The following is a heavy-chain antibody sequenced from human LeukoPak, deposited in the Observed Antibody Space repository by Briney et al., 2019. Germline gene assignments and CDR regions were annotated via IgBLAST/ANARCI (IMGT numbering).Heavy chain of an antibody. V-gene: IGHV1-18*01. CDR2: ISAYNGNT. CDR3: ARDWAYCGGDCYHDY. J-gene: IGHJ4*02. D-gene: IGHD2-21*02. Sequence: GASVKVSCKASGYTFTSYGISWVRQAPGQGLEWMGWISAYNGNTNYAQKLQGRVTMTTDTSTSTAYMELRSLRSDDTAVYYCARDWAYCGGDCYHDYWGQGTLVTVSS. CDR1: GYTFTSYG.